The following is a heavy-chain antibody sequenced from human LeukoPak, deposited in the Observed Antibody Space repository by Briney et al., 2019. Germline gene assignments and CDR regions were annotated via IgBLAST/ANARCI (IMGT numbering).Heavy chain of an antibody. V-gene: IGHV3-23*01. Sequence: GGSLRLSCAASGFTLSNYAMNWVGPAPGKGLEWVSGISYIDVETYYADSVKGRFTISSDNSMNTLYLQMNSLTVEDTAVYYCAKRTRDGFNTPIDFWGQGTLVTVS. CDR2: ISYIDVET. CDR1: GFTLSNYA. D-gene: IGHD5-24*01. J-gene: IGHJ4*02. CDR3: AKRTRDGFNTPIDF.